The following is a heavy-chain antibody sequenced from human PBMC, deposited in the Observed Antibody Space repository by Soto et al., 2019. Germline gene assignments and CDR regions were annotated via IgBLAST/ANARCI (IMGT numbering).Heavy chain of an antibody. CDR1: GGSINSSSYY. J-gene: IGHJ4*02. V-gene: IGHV4-61*01. D-gene: IGHD1-26*01. CDR3: ARGGSYVGFDS. CDR2: IHYFGST. Sequence: QVQLQESGPGLVKPSETLSLTCTVSGGSINSSSYYWSWIRQPPGKGLEWIGYIHYFGSTKYNPSLESRVVISVDTSKNQFSLKVPSVTAADTAKYFCARGGSYVGFDSWGQGARVTVSS.